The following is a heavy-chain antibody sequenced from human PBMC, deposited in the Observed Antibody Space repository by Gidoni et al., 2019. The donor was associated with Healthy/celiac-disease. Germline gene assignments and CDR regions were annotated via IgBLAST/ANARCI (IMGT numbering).Heavy chain of an antibody. CDR2: ISSSSSYI. V-gene: IGHV3-21*01. D-gene: IGHD5-12*01. J-gene: IGHJ2*01. CDR3: ARRGPHSGIEHDWYFDL. Sequence: EVQLVESGGGLVKPGGSLRLSCAASGFTFSSYSMNWVRQAPGKGLEWVSSISSSSSYIYYADSVKGRFTISRDNAKNSLYLQMNSLRAEDTAVYYCARRGPHSGIEHDWYFDLWGRGTLVTVSS. CDR1: GFTFSSYS.